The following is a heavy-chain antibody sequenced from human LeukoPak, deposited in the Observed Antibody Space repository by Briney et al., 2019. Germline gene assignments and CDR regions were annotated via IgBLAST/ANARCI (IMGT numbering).Heavy chain of an antibody. V-gene: IGHV3-53*01. CDR3: ARALNYYDSSAPYYYYYMDV. J-gene: IGHJ6*03. CDR2: IYSGGST. Sequence: AGGSLRLSCAASGFTVSSNYMSWVRQAPGKGLEWVSVIYSGGSTYYADSVKGRFTTSRDNSKNTLYLQMNSLRAEDTAVYYCARALNYYDSSAPYYYYYMDVWGKGTTVTVSS. CDR1: GFTVSSNY. D-gene: IGHD3-22*01.